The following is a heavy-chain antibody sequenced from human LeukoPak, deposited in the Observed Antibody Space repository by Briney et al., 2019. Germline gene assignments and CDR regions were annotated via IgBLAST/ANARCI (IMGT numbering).Heavy chain of an antibody. Sequence: GSLRLSCAASGFPFGSYWMHWVRQPPGKGLEWIGEVNLQGGTNYNPSLLRRVAISVDTSANHVSLQITSVTAADTAVYYCAREGGSYRPLDYSGQGTLVTVSS. CDR3: AREGGSYRPLDY. D-gene: IGHD3-16*02. CDR2: VNLQGGT. V-gene: IGHV4-4*02. CDR1: GFPFGSYW. J-gene: IGHJ4*02.